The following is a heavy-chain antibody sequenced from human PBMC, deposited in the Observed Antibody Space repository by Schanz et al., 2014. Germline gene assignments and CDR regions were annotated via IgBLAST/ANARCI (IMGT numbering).Heavy chain of an antibody. J-gene: IGHJ2*01. V-gene: IGHV4-34*01. CDR1: GGYFSGYY. CDR2: INFTGTI. Sequence: QVQLQQWGAGLLKPSETLSLSCTVHGGYFSGYYWSWIRQTPGRGLEWIGEINFTGTINDNPSFKSRISISVDTSKKQFSLRMSHVTAADTAVYYCARVPPPFWYFDLWGRGALVTVSS. CDR3: ARVPPPFWYFDL.